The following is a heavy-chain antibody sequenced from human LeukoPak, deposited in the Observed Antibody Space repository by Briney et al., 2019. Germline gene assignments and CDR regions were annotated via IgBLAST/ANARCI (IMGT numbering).Heavy chain of an antibody. CDR3: AREAGYYGSSGYLDY. V-gene: IGHV1-18*01. J-gene: IGHJ4*02. Sequence: ASVKVSCKASGYTFTNYALHWVRQAPGQGLEWMGWISAYNGNTNYAQKLQGRVTMTTDTSTSTAYMELRSLRSDDTAVYYCAREAGYYGSSGYLDYWGQGTLVTVSS. D-gene: IGHD3-22*01. CDR1: GYTFTNYA. CDR2: ISAYNGNT.